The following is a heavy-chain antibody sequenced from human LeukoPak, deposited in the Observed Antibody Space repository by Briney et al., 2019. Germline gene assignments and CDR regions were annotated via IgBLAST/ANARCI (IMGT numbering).Heavy chain of an antibody. V-gene: IGHV4-61*01. CDR1: GGSVTSGSYY. D-gene: IGHD2-21*02. CDR3: ARDFIGDWGGLDY. CDR2: IYYSGST. J-gene: IGHJ4*02. Sequence: PSETLSVTCTVSGGSVTSGSYYWSWIRQPPGKGLEWIGYIYYSGSTNYNPSLKSRVTISVDTSRNQFSLKLSSVTAADTAVYYCARDFIGDWGGLDYWGQGTLVTVSS.